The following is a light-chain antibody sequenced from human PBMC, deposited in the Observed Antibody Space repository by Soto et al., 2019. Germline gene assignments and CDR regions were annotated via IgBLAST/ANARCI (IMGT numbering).Light chain of an antibody. V-gene: IGKV3-11*01. CDR2: DAS. J-gene: IGKJ5*01. CDR3: QQRSDWPLIT. Sequence: EIVLTQSPATLSLSPGERATLSCRASQSVSSYLAWYQQKRGQAPRLLIYDASHRATGIPARFSGSGSGTDFTLTISSLEPEDFAFYYCQQRSDWPLITLGQGTRLEIK. CDR1: QSVSSY.